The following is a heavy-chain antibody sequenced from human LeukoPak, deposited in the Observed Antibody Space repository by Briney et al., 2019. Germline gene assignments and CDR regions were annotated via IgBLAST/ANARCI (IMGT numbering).Heavy chain of an antibody. D-gene: IGHD1-26*01. CDR3: ARAELRHNWFDP. CDR1: GYTFTSYG. Sequence: ASVNVSCKASGYTFTSYGISWVRQAPGQGLEWMGWISAYNGNTNYAQKLQGRVTMTTDTSTSTAYMELRSLRSDDTAVYYCARAELRHNWFDPWGQGTLVTVSS. CDR2: ISAYNGNT. V-gene: IGHV1-18*01. J-gene: IGHJ5*02.